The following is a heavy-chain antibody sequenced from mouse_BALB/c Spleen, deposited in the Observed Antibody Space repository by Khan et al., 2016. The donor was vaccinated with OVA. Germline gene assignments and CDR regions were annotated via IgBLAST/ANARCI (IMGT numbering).Heavy chain of an antibody. CDR3: ARDRDGGSYLYFDV. CDR1: GFSLSRYS. CDR2: IWGGGST. D-gene: IGHD2-14*01. Sequence: QVHLKESGPGLVAPSQSLSITCTVSGFSLSRYSVHWVRQPPGKGLEWLGIIWGGGSTDYNSALKSRLSISKDNYKRQVFLKMNRLQPDDTAMYYCARDRDGGSYLYFDVGGAGTAVAVSS. V-gene: IGHV2-6-4*01. J-gene: IGHJ1*01.